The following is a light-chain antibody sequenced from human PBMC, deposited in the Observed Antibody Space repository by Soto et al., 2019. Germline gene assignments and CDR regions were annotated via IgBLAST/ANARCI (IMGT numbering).Light chain of an antibody. CDR3: QQLNSYPLT. CDR2: AAS. CDR1: QGISSY. Sequence: DIQLTQSPSFLSASVGDRVTITCRASQGISSYLAWYQQKPGKAPKLLIYAASTLQRGVPSRFSGSGSGTAFTLTISSLQPEDFATYYCQQLNSYPLTFGGGTKVEIK. J-gene: IGKJ4*01. V-gene: IGKV1-9*01.